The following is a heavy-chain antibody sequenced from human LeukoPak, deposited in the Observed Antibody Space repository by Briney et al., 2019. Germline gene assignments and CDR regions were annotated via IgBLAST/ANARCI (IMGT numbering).Heavy chain of an antibody. V-gene: IGHV4-4*07. D-gene: IGHD2-2*01. CDR1: GGSISSYY. CDR3: ARDSVVPAPGATVSAFDI. Sequence: PSETLSLTCTVSGGSISSYYWSWIRQPAGKGLEWIGRIYTSGSTNYNPSLKSRVTMSVDTSKNQFSLKLSSVTAADTAVYYCARDSVVPAPGATVSAFDIWGQGTMVTVSS. J-gene: IGHJ3*02. CDR2: IYTSGST.